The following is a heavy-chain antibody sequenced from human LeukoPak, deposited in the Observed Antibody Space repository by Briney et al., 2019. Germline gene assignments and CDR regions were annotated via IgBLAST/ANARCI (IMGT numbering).Heavy chain of an antibody. CDR1: GFTFSNHY. CDR3: ARDSTWQLDY. J-gene: IGHJ4*02. CDR2: IKEDGSVK. Sequence: GGSLRLSCAASGFTFSNHYMSWVRQAPGKGLEWVANIKEDGSVKYYVDSVKGRFTISRDNTKNALYLQMNSLRADDTAVYFCARDSTWQLDYWGQGTLITVSS. V-gene: IGHV3-7*03. D-gene: IGHD5-12*01.